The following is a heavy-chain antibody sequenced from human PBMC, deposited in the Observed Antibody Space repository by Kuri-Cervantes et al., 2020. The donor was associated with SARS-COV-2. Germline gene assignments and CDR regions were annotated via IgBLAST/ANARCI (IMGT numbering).Heavy chain of an antibody. CDR2: IRYDGSNK. Sequence: GESLKISCAASGFTFSSYAMHWVRQAPGKGLEWVAFIRYDGSNKYYADSVKGRFTISRDNSKNTLYLQMNSLRAEDTAVYYCAKDLEDIVVVPAATVTPLGAFDIWGQGTMVTVSS. J-gene: IGHJ3*02. D-gene: IGHD2-2*01. CDR1: GFTFSSYA. CDR3: AKDLEDIVVVPAATVTPLGAFDI. V-gene: IGHV3-30*02.